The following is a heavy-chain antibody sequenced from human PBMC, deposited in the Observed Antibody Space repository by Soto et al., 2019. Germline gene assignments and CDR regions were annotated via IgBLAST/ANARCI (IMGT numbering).Heavy chain of an antibody. CDR1: GFTFSNYW. V-gene: IGHV3-74*01. D-gene: IGHD1-20*01. J-gene: IGHJ3*01. CDR2: VTGDGSST. CDR3: ARDNWNTV. Sequence: GGSLRLSCAASGFTFSNYWMHWVRQVPGKGLVWVSRVTGDGSSTFYADSVKGRFTISRDNAENTVFLQMNSLGAEHTAVYYCARDNWNTVWGQGTMVTVSS.